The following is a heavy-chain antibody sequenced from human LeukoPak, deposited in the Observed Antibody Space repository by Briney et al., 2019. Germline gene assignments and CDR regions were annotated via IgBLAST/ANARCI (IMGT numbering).Heavy chain of an antibody. D-gene: IGHD6-13*01. V-gene: IGHV3-30*03. Sequence: GRSLRLSCAASGFTFSSYGMHWVRQAPGKGLEWVAVISYDGSNKYYADSVKGRFTISRDNSKNTLYLQMNSLRAEDTAVYYCARATVGSSWSPPLYWGQGTLVTVSS. CDR2: ISYDGSNK. CDR3: ARATVGSSWSPPLY. J-gene: IGHJ4*02. CDR1: GFTFSSYG.